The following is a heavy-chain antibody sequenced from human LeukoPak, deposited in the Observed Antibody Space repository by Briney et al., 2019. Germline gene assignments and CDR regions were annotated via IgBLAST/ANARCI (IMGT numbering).Heavy chain of an antibody. D-gene: IGHD6-13*01. CDR1: GFTVSSNY. Sequence: GGSLRLSCAASGFTVSSNYMSWVRQAPGKGLEWVSVIYSGGSTYYADSVKGRFTISRDNSKNTLYLQMNSLRAEDTAVYYCARDGDDIAAAGTLNYWGQGTLVTVSS. V-gene: IGHV3-66*01. CDR2: IYSGGST. J-gene: IGHJ4*02. CDR3: ARDGDDIAAAGTLNY.